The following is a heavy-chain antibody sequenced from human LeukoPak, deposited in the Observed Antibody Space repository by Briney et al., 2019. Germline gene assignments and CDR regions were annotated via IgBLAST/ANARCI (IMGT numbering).Heavy chain of an antibody. CDR3: ARDHGVTTVRMDV. V-gene: IGHV3-21*01. Sequence: GGSLRLSCAASGFTFSDYSMKWVRQAPGKGLEWVSSISSSSGYINYADSVKGRFTISRDNAKNSLYLQMNSLRAEDTAVYYCARDHGVTTVRMDVWGHGTTVTVSS. J-gene: IGHJ6*02. CDR1: GFTFSDYS. D-gene: IGHD4-17*01. CDR2: ISSSSGYI.